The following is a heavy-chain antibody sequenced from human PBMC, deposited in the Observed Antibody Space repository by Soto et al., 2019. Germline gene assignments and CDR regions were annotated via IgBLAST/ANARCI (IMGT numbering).Heavy chain of an antibody. D-gene: IGHD3-22*01. CDR1: GFTVSSNY. V-gene: IGHV3-53*01. Sequence: PGGSMRLSCTASGFTVSSNYRSWVRQATGKGLGWVSVIYSGGSTYYADSVKGRFTISRDNSKNTLYLQMNSLRAEDTAVYYCARDRVESGYPEYFQHWGQGTLVTVSS. CDR3: ARDRVESGYPEYFQH. CDR2: IYSGGST. J-gene: IGHJ1*01.